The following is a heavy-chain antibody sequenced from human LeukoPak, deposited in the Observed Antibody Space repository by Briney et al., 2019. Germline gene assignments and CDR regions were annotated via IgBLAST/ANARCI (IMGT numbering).Heavy chain of an antibody. CDR2: MNYSRST. CDR1: ARSLGIGSDD. V-gene: IGHV4-39*01. J-gene: IGHJ4*02. Sequence: SHSLSLTCTLAARSLGIGSDDWGGIRQPRAKGRVGLDNMNYSRSTSYTPSLKCRVTISVDTSKTQFSLKLSSVTAADTAVYYCARRRFGSALSDYWGQGTLVTVSS. CDR3: ARRRFGSALSDY. D-gene: IGHD3-10*01.